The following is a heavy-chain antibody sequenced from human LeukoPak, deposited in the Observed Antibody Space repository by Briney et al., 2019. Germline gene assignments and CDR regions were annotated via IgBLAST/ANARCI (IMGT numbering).Heavy chain of an antibody. CDR3: TTDPLYYYDSSGSYYGTVHYFDY. CDR2: IRSKAYGGPT. Sequence: GGPLRLSCTASGFTFGDYVMSWVRQAPGKGLEGVGFIRSKAYGGPTEYAASVKARFTISTDASKSIAYMQMNSLKPEDTAVYYCTTDPLYYYDSSGSYYGTVHYFDYWGQGTLVTVSS. V-gene: IGHV3-49*04. J-gene: IGHJ4*02. D-gene: IGHD3-22*01. CDR1: GFTFGDYV.